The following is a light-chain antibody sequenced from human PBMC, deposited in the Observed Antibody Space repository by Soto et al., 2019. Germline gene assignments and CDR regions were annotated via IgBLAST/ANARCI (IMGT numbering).Light chain of an antibody. V-gene: IGKV2-30*02. J-gene: IGKJ5*01. CDR3: MQGTHWPIT. CDR2: KVS. CDR1: QSLVHSDGIAY. Sequence: DFLMTQSPLSVPVTLVRPASVSCRSNQSLVHSDGIAYFSGFQQRPGRSPMRLIYKVSNRDSGVPARFSGSGSGTVFALKISRVEAEDVGVYYCMQGTHWPITFGQGTRLEIK.